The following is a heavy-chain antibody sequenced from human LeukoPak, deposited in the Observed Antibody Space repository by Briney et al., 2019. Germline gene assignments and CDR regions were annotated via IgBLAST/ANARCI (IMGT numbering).Heavy chain of an antibody. CDR1: GFTFSSYA. CDR2: FGTRSTSV. CDR3: AREVSEGFDF. V-gene: IGHV3-21*01. D-gene: IGHD3-22*01. J-gene: IGHJ4*02. Sequence: GGSLRLSCAASGFTFSSYAMSWVRQAPGKGLEWVSSFGTRSTSVYHAGSVKGRFAISRDNAKNSLYLQMNSLRAEDTALYYCAREVSEGFDFWGQGTLVTVSS.